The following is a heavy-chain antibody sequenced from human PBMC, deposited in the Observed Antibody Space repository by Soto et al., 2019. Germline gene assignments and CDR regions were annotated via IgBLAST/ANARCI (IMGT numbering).Heavy chain of an antibody. D-gene: IGHD1-7*01. Sequence: QVQLQESGPGLVRPSQTLSLTCTVSGDSISSADYYWSWLRQTPGKGLEWIGHIFYSGTTYYNPSLKSRLTISVDTSKNHFSLRLTSVTAADTAVYYCARDLWVDPELYYYGMDVWGQGTTVTVSS. CDR1: GDSISSADYY. CDR3: ARDLWVDPELYYYGMDV. CDR2: IFYSGTT. V-gene: IGHV4-30-4*01. J-gene: IGHJ6*02.